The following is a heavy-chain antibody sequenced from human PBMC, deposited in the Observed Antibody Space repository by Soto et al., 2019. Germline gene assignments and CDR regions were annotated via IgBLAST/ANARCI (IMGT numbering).Heavy chain of an antibody. CDR3: ARVYGFYYYYYMDV. D-gene: IGHD2-8*02. V-gene: IGHV1-8*01. J-gene: IGHJ6*03. CDR2: MNPNSGNT. Sequence: SVKVSCKAAGYTFTSYDINWVRQATGQGLEWMGWMNPNSGNTGYAQKFQGRVTMTRNTSISTAYMELSSLRSEDTAVYYCARVYGFYYYYYMDVWGKGTTDIVSS. CDR1: GYTFTSYD.